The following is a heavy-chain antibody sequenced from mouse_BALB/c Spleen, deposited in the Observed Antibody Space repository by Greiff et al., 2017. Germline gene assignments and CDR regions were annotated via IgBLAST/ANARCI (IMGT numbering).Heavy chain of an antibody. D-gene: IGHD2-4*01. CDR1: GYSFTSYW. CDR3: TRSPYDYDGSFDY. J-gene: IGHJ2*01. CDR2: IYPGNSDT. Sequence: EVKLQESGTVLARPGASVKMSCKASGYSFTSYWMHWVKQRPGQGLEWIGAIYPGNSDTSYNQKFKGKAKLTAVTSASTAYMELSSLANEDSAVYYCTRSPYDYDGSFDYWGQGTTLTVSS. V-gene: IGHV1-5*01.